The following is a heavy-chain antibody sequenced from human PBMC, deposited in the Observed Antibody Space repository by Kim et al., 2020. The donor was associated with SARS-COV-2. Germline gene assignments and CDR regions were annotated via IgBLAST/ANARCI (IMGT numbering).Heavy chain of an antibody. Sequence: SETLSLTCTVSGGSISTYHWSWIRQPPGKGLEWIAYVHYSGSTNFNPSLKSRVSISVDTSKNQFSLKVRSVTAADTAVYFCARHHGNHKGDWFDPWGQGTLVTVSS. CDR2: VHYSGST. CDR1: GGSISTYH. J-gene: IGHJ5*02. V-gene: IGHV4-59*08. CDR3: ARHHGNHKGDWFDP. D-gene: IGHD3-16*01.